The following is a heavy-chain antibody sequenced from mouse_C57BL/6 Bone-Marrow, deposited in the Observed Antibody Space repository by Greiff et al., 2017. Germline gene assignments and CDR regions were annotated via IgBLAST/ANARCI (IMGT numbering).Heavy chain of an antibody. Sequence: QVQLQQPGAELVKPGASVKLSCKASGYTFTSYWMQWVKQRPGQGLEWIGELDPSDSYTNYNQTFKGKATLTVDTSSSPAYMQLSSLTSEDSAVYYCARGGNCYDGFAYWGQGTLVTVSA. CDR3: ARGGNCYDGFAY. V-gene: IGHV1-50*01. CDR1: GYTFTSYW. D-gene: IGHD2-12*01. J-gene: IGHJ3*01. CDR2: LDPSDSYT.